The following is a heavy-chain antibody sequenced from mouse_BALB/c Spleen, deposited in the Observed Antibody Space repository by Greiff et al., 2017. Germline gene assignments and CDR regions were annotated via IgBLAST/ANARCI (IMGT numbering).Heavy chain of an antibody. D-gene: IGHD2-1*01. CDR2: IDPANGNT. CDR3: ARWGNYEGAMDY. CDR1: GFHIKDTY. V-gene: IGHV14-3*02. J-gene: IGHJ4*01. Sequence: VQLQPSGAELVKPGASVKLSCTASGFHIKDTYMHWVKQRPEQGLEWIGRIDPANGNTKYDPKFQGKATITADTSSNTAYLQLSSLTSEDTAVYYCARWGNYEGAMDYWGQGTSVTVSS.